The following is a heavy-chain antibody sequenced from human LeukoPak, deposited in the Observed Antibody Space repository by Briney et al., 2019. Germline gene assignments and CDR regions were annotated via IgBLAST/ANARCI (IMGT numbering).Heavy chain of an antibody. CDR1: GYTFTNNA. V-gene: IGHV1-3*01. J-gene: IGHJ5*02. CDR2: INAGNGNT. D-gene: IGHD6-13*01. CDR3: AREIASVGWRFDP. Sequence: ASVKVSCKASGYTFTNNAMHWVRQAPGQRLEWMGWINAGNGNTKYSQKFQGRVTLTRDTSASTAYMELSSLRSADTAVYYCAREIASVGWRFDPWGQGTLVTVSS.